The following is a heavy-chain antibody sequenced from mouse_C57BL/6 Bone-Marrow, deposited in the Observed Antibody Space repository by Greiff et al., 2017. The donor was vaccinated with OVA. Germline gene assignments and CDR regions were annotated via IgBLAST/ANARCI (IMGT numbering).Heavy chain of an antibody. J-gene: IGHJ4*01. CDR2: ISAGGSYT. V-gene: IGHV5-4*03. Sequence: EVMLVESGGGLVKPGGSLKLSCAASGFTFSSYAMSWVRQTPEKRLEWVATISAGGSYTYYPDNVKGRFTISRDNAKNNLYLQMSHLKSEDTAMYYCARADYSNLYYYAMDYWGQGTSVTVSA. CDR1: GFTFSSYA. D-gene: IGHD2-5*01. CDR3: ARADYSNLYYYAMDY.